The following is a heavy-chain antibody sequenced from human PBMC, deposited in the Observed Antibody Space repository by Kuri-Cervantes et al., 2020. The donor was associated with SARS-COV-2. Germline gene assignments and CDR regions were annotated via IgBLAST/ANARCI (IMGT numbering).Heavy chain of an antibody. CDR3: ARSEIGALIDY. D-gene: IGHD3-22*01. CDR2: IYYRSKWYN. Sequence: SQTLSLTCAISGDSVSSNSAAWNWLRQPPSRGLEWLGRIYYRSKWYNDYAVSVKSRITINPDTSKNQFSLQLNSVTPKYTAVYYCARSEIGALIDYWGQGTLVTVSS. CDR1: GDSVSSNSAA. J-gene: IGHJ4*02. V-gene: IGHV6-1*01.